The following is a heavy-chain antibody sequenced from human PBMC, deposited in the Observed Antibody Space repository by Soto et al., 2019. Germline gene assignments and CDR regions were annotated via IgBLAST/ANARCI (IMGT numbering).Heavy chain of an antibody. J-gene: IGHJ6*02. D-gene: IGHD3-10*01. CDR3: AKAVTLVRGINPYSYGLDV. Sequence: DVQLLESGGGLVQPGGSLRLSCAVSGFPFSSYVMTWVRQAPGKGLEWVSVISGGGGSTNYAESVKGRFTISRDNSENKLYLQMNSLRAEDTAVYYCAKAVTLVRGINPYSYGLDVWGQGTTVTVSS. CDR1: GFPFSSYV. V-gene: IGHV3-23*01. CDR2: ISGGGGST.